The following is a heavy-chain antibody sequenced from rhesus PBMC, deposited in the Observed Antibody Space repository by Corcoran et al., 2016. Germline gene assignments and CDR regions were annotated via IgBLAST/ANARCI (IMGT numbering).Heavy chain of an antibody. Sequence: QVQLVQSGAEIKQPGASVKLSCKASGYTFTNYYMHWVRQAPGQGLEWIGLISPYNGNKSFAQNLHGRVIITTETSTTTGYMELSSLRSEDTAVYYCTREGAAATFGFDYWGQGVQVTVSS. CDR2: ISPYNGNK. V-gene: IGHV1-1*01. CDR3: TREGAAATFGFDY. J-gene: IGHJ4*01. D-gene: IGHD6-43*01. CDR1: GYTFTNYY.